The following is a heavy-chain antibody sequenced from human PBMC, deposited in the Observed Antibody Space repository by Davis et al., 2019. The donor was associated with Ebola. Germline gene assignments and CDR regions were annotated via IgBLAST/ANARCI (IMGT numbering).Heavy chain of an antibody. D-gene: IGHD3-22*01. Sequence: PGGSLRLSCAASGFTFSSYGMHWVRQAPGKGLEWVAVIWYDGSNKYYADSVKGRFTISRDNSKNTLYLQMNSLRAEDTAVYYCARDGAPTYYYDSSGYSGIDDAFDIWGQGTMVTVSS. CDR3: ARDGAPTYYYDSSGYSGIDDAFDI. J-gene: IGHJ3*02. V-gene: IGHV3-33*08. CDR2: IWYDGSNK. CDR1: GFTFSSYG.